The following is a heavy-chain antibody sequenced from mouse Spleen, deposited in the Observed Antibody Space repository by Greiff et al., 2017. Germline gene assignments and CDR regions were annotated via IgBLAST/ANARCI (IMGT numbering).Heavy chain of an antibody. V-gene: IGHV5-6-5*01. Sequence: DVHLVESGGGLVKPGGSLKLSCAASGFTFSSYAMSWVRQTPEKRLEWVASISSGGSTYYPDSVKGRFTISRDNARNILYLQMSSLRSEDTAMYYCARGDDYWGQGTTLTVSS. CDR2: ISSGGST. CDR3: ARGDDY. J-gene: IGHJ2*01. CDR1: GFTFSSYA.